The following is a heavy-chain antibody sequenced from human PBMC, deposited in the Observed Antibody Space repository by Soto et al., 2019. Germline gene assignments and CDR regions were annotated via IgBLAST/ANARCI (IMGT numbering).Heavy chain of an antibody. J-gene: IGHJ4*02. CDR3: AREHICSSTSCFDY. CDR2: ISYDGSNK. CDR1: GFTFSSYA. D-gene: IGHD2-2*01. Sequence: GGSLRLSCAASGFTFSSYAMHWVRQAPGKGLEWVAVISYDGSNKYYADSVKGRFTISRDNSKNTLYLQMNSLRAEDTAVYYCAREHICSSTSCFDYWGQGTLVTVSS. V-gene: IGHV3-30-3*01.